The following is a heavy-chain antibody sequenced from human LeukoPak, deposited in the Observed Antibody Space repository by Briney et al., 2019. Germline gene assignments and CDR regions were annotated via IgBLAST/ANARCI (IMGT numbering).Heavy chain of an antibody. V-gene: IGHV3-48*01. CDR3: ARDQDYGFTY. J-gene: IGHJ4*02. D-gene: IGHD4-17*01. CDR1: GFTFSSYS. Sequence: GGSLRLSCAASGFTFSSYSMNCVLQAPGKGPEWISWITGSGTDIIYADSVKGRFTISRDNAKNSLYLQMNSLRAEDTAVYYCARDQDYGFTYWGQGTLVTVSS. CDR2: ITGSGTDI.